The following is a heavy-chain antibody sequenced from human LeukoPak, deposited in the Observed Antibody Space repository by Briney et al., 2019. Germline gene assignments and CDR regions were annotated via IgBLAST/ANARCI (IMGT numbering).Heavy chain of an antibody. CDR2: IKLDGSEK. CDR3: ARNKGGFDS. J-gene: IGHJ4*02. CDR1: GFTFSNYW. V-gene: IGHV3-7*01. D-gene: IGHD1/OR15-1a*01. Sequence: GGSLRLSCAASGFTFSNYWMSWVRQAPGKGLEWVATIKLDGSEKYYVDSVKGRFTISRDNARESLYLQMNSLRAADTAVYYCARNKGGFDSWGQGTLVTVSS.